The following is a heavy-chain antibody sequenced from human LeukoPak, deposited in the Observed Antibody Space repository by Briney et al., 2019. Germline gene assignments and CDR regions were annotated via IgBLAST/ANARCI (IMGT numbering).Heavy chain of an antibody. CDR2: INHSGST. CDR1: GGSFSGYY. J-gene: IGHJ5*02. V-gene: IGHV4-34*01. D-gene: IGHD3-22*01. CDR3: ARGSLGITMIVVAPPENWFDP. Sequence: SETLSLTCAVYGGSFSGYYWSWIRQPPGKGLEWIGEINHSGSTNYNPSLKSRVTISVDTSKNQFSLKLSSVTAADTAVYYCARGSLGITMIVVAPPENWFDPCGQGTLVTVSS.